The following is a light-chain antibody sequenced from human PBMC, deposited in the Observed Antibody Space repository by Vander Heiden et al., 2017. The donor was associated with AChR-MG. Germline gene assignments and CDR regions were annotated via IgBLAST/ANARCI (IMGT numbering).Light chain of an antibody. J-gene: IGKJ2*01. CDR2: AAT. CDR3: QLSYSTPQ. V-gene: IGKV1-39*01. CDR1: LAIPSY. Sequence: DIQMTQSPSSLSASVGDTVTITCRTSLAIPSYFNWYHQKAGDAPHLLVYAATTLHSGVPSRFKGSGSGADFTLTIDNLQPEDSGTYFCQLSYSTPQFGQGTRLHIK.